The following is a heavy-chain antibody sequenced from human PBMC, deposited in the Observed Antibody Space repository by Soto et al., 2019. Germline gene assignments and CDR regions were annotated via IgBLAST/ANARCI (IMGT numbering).Heavy chain of an antibody. D-gene: IGHD5-12*01. J-gene: IGHJ4*02. CDR1: GVTFNRQD. Sequence: SLVNVSCKAFGVTFNRQDMGWVRQAPGQGLEWMGGIIPMFGTPHYAEKFQDRVTITADESTGTAYLELSSLTSEDTAVYYCATSEGRDGYSFDYWGPGTLVTVSS. CDR2: IIPMFGTP. V-gene: IGHV1-69*13. CDR3: ATSEGRDGYSFDY.